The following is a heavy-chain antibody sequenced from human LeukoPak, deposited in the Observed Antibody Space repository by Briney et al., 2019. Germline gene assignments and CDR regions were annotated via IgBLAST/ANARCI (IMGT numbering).Heavy chain of an antibody. CDR1: GFTFSNYG. CDR3: ARGHSISPNWFDP. V-gene: IGHV3-7*01. J-gene: IGHJ5*02. CDR2: IKLDGSEK. D-gene: IGHD6-13*01. Sequence: PGGSLRLSCAASGFTFSNYGMHWVRQAPGKGLEWVANIKLDGSEKYYVDSVKGRFTISRDNAKNSLYLQMNSLRAEDTAVYYCARGHSISPNWFDPWGQGTLVTVSS.